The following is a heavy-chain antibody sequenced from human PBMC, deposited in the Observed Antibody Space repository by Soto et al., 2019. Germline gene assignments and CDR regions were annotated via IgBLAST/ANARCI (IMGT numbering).Heavy chain of an antibody. CDR3: TTDRDPITMVRGVIIERYYYYYGMDV. J-gene: IGHJ6*02. CDR2: IKSKTDGGTT. Sequence: PGGSLRLSCAASGFTFSNAWMNWVRQAPGKGLEWVGRIKSKTDGGTTDYAAPVKGRFTISRDDSKNTLYLQMNSLKTEDTAVYYCTTDRDPITMVRGVIIERYYYYYGMDVWGQGTTVTVSS. CDR1: GFTFSNAW. V-gene: IGHV3-15*07. D-gene: IGHD3-10*01.